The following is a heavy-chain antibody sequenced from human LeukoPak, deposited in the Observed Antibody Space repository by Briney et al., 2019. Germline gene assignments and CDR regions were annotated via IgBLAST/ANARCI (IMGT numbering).Heavy chain of an antibody. V-gene: IGHV3-23*01. CDR3: AKPEVPVSPNCSSTSCYKGDYMDV. D-gene: IGHD2-2*02. CDR1: GFTFSSYA. Sequence: GSLRLSCAASGFTFSSYAMSWVRQAPGKGLEWVSAISGSGGSTYYADSVKGRFTISRDNSKNTLYLQMNSLRAEDTAVYYCAKPEVPVSPNCSSTSCYKGDYMDVWGKGTTVTVSS. CDR2: ISGSGGST. J-gene: IGHJ6*03.